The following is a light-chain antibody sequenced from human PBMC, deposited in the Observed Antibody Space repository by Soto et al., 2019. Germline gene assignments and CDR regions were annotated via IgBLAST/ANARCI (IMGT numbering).Light chain of an antibody. J-gene: IGLJ2*01. CDR3: SLYAGGNNVI. Sequence: QSALTQPPSASGSPGQSVTISCAGTSSDVGSYIFVSWYQHHPGKAPKLLIYEITKRPPGVSDRVSGSKSGNTASLTVSGLQVEDEADYYCSLYAGGNNVIFGGGTKVTVL. CDR2: EIT. V-gene: IGLV2-8*01. CDR1: SSDVGSYIF.